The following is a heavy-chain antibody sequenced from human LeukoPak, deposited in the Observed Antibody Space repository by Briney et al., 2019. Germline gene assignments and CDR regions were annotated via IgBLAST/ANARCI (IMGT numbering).Heavy chain of an antibody. J-gene: IGHJ4*02. CDR1: GFTFSSYG. CDR2: IWYDGSNK. Sequence: GSLRLSCAASGFTFSSYGMHWVRQAPGKGLEWVAGIWYDGSNKYYADSVKGRFTISRDNSKNTLYLQMNSLRAEDTAVYYCAKDSGSDSTPFFIDYWGQGTLVTVSS. CDR3: AKDSGSDSTPFFIDY. D-gene: IGHD3-22*01. V-gene: IGHV3-33*06.